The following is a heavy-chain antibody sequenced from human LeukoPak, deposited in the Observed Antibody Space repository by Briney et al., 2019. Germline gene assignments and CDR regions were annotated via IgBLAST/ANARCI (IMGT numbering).Heavy chain of an antibody. V-gene: IGHV4-61*08. CDR2: IYYSGST. CDR1: GDSVSSGGSY. CDR3: ARAGMVRGVTPSWFDP. Sequence: SETLSLTCTVSGDSVSSGGSYWSWVRQPPGKGLEWIGYIYYSGSTNYNPSLKSRVTISVDTSKNQFSLKLSSVTAADTAVYYCARAGMVRGVTPSWFDPWGQGTLVTVSS. D-gene: IGHD3-10*01. J-gene: IGHJ5*02.